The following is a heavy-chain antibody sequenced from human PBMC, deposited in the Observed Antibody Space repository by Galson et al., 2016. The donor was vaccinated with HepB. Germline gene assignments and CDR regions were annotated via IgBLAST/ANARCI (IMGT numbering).Heavy chain of an antibody. CDR1: GFTFSSYW. V-gene: IGHV3-7*01. D-gene: IGHD1-26*01. Sequence: SLRLSCAASGFTFSSYWITWVRQAPGKGLEWVANIKEDGSEKNYVGSVKGRFTISRDNDKNSLYLRRNSLRAEDTAVYYCARDGTDLGDAFDIWGQGTMVTVSS. CDR2: IKEDGSEK. J-gene: IGHJ3*02. CDR3: ARDGTDLGDAFDI.